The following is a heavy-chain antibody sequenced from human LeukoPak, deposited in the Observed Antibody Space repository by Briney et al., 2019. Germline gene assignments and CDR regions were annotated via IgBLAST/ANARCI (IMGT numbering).Heavy chain of an antibody. J-gene: IGHJ4*02. CDR2: IIPIFGTA. V-gene: IGHV1-69*05. CDR1: GGTFSSYA. CDR3: ARARGGEATAFDY. D-gene: IGHD5-12*01. Sequence: SVKVSCKASGGTFSSYAISWVRQAPGQGLEWMGGIIPIFGTANYAQKFQGRVTITTDESTSTAYMELSSLGSEDTAVYYCARARGGEATAFDYWGQGTLVTVSS.